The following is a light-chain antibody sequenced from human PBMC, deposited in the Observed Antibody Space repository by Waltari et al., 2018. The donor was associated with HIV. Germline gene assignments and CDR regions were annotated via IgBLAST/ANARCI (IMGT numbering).Light chain of an antibody. CDR1: QSVSSNY. V-gene: IGKV3-20*01. CDR2: AAS. J-gene: IGKJ2*01. CDR3: QQYGSSPYT. Sequence: EIALTQSPGTLSLSPGERATLSCRASQSVSSNYLAWYQQEPGQAPRLLIYAASSRATGIPDRFSGSGSGTDFTLTISRLEPEDFAVYYCQQYGSSPYTFGQGTNLEIK.